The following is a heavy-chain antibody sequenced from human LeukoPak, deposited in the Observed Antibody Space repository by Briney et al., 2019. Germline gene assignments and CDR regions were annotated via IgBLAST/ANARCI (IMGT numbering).Heavy chain of an antibody. V-gene: IGHV3-23*01. CDR1: GFTFSSYA. CDR3: AKDSAWFGEWRPTAFSSHGNFDY. Sequence: GGSLRLSCAASGFTFSSYAMSWVRQAPGKGLEWVSAISGSGGSTYYADSVKGRFTISRDNSKNTLYLQMNSLRAEDTAVYYCAKDSAWFGEWRPTAFSSHGNFDYWGQGTLVTVSS. D-gene: IGHD3-10*01. J-gene: IGHJ4*02. CDR2: ISGSGGST.